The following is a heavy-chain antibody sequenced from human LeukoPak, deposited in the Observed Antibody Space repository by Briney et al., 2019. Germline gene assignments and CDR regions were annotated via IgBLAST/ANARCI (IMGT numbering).Heavy chain of an antibody. V-gene: IGHV4-4*07. CDR1: GDSLSGNY. Sequence: SETLSLTCTVSGDSLSGNYWSWIRQPAGKGLEWIGRIYTSGSINYNPSLKSRVSMSIDTSKNQLSLNLRSLTAADTAVYYCARHVSAYNPHWYFDLWGRGTLVTVSA. D-gene: IGHD5-24*01. CDR2: IYTSGSI. CDR3: ARHVSAYNPHWYFDL. J-gene: IGHJ2*01.